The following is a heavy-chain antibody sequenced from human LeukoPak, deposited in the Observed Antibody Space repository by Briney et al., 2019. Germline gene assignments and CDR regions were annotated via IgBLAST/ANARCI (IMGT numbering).Heavy chain of an antibody. CDR2: IYTSGST. J-gene: IGHJ6*02. D-gene: IGHD4-17*01. CDR1: GGSISSYY. Sequence: SETLSLTCTVSGGSISSYYWSWIRQPAGKGLEWIGRIYTSGSTNYNPSLKSRVTMSVDTSKNHFSLKLSSVTAADTAVYYCAREDPQTTVPEGLDVWGQGTTVIVSS. CDR3: AREDPQTTVPEGLDV. V-gene: IGHV4-4*07.